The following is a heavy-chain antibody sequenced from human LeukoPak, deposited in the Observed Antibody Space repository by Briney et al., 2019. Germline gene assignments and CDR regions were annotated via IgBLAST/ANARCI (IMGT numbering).Heavy chain of an antibody. CDR2: IYYSGST. Sequence: SETLSLTCTVSGGSISSSIYYWGWIRQPPGKGLEWIGSIYYSGSTYYNPSLKSRFTISVDTSKNHFSLKLSSVTAADTAVYYCARNIVSRQLPYYFDYWGQGTLVTVSS. J-gene: IGHJ4*02. D-gene: IGHD5/OR15-5a*01. CDR3: ARNIVSRQLPYYFDY. CDR1: GGSISSSIYY. V-gene: IGHV4-39*07.